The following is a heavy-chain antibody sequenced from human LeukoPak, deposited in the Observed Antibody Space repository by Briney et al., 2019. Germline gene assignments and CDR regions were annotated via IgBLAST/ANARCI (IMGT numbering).Heavy chain of an antibody. CDR2: INTNTGNP. D-gene: IGHD1-7*01. CDR3: ARDYSLTLGTTTYFQH. J-gene: IGHJ1*01. CDR1: GYIFSIYA. Sequence: ASVKVSCKASGYIFSIYAMIWVRQAPGQGLELMGWINTNTGNPTYAQGFTGRFVFSLDTSVSPAYLQINSLKAEDTAVYYCARDYSLTLGTTTYFQHWGQGTLVTVSS. V-gene: IGHV7-4-1*02.